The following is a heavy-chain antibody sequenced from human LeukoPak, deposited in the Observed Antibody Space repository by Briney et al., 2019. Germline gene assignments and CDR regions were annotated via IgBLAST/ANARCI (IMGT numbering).Heavy chain of an antibody. J-gene: IGHJ4*02. CDR3: ARATGTTNDFDY. D-gene: IGHD1-1*01. CDR2: IYTSGST. Sequence: SETLSLTCTVSGGSISRGDYYWSWIRQPAGKGLEWIGRIYTSGSTYYNPSLKSRVTISLDSSKNQFSLKLSSVTAADTAVYYCARATGTTNDFDYWGQGTLVTVSS. V-gene: IGHV4-61*02. CDR1: GGSISRGDYY.